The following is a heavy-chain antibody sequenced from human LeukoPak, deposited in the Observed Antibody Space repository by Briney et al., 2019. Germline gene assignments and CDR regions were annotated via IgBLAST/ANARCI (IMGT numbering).Heavy chain of an antibody. CDR3: AREGYCSGGSCYFFDY. D-gene: IGHD2-15*01. CDR1: GYTFTSYY. J-gene: IGHJ4*02. V-gene: IGHV1-46*01. CDR2: INPSGGST. Sequence: ASVKVSCKASGYTFTSYYMHWVRQAPGQGLEWMGIINPSGGSTSYAQKFQGRVTMTRDTSTSTVYMELCSLRSEDTAVYYCAREGYCSGGSCYFFDYWGQGTLVTVSS.